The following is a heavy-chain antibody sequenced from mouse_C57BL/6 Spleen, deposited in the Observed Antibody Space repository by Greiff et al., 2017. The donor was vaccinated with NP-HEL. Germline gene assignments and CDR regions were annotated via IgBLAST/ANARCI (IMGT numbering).Heavy chain of an antibody. CDR3: ARYGSSFDY. Sequence: VKLMESGAELVRPGTSVKVSCKASGYAFTNYLIEWVKQRPGQGLEWIGVINPGSGGTNYNEKFKGKATLTADKSSSTAYMQLSSLTSEDSAVYFCARYGSSFDYWGQGTTLTVSS. CDR2: INPGSGGT. D-gene: IGHD1-1*01. V-gene: IGHV1-54*01. CDR1: GYAFTNYL. J-gene: IGHJ2*01.